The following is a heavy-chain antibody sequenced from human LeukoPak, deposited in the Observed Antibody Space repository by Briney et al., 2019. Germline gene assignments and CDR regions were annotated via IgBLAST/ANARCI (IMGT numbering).Heavy chain of an antibody. D-gene: IGHD3-10*01. J-gene: IGHJ4*02. CDR3: ARDRYYGSGSSTTLDY. V-gene: IGHV4-30-4*08. CDR1: GGSISSGSYY. CDR2: IYYSGST. Sequence: SETLSLTCTVSGGSISSGSYYWSWIRQPPGKDLEWIGYIYYSGSTYYNPSLKSRVTISVDTSKNQFSLKLSSVTAADTAVYYCARDRYYGSGSSTTLDYWGQGTLVTVSS.